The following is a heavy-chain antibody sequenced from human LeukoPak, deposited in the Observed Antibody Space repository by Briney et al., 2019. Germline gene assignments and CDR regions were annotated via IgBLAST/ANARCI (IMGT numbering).Heavy chain of an antibody. V-gene: IGHV3-30-3*01. CDR2: ISYDGSNK. CDR1: GFTFSSYA. J-gene: IGHJ4*02. CDR3: ARAGWQS. D-gene: IGHD6-19*01. Sequence: GRSLRLSCAASGFTFSSYAMHWVSQARGKGLEWVAVISYDGSNKYYADSVKGRFTISRDNSKNTLYLQMNSLRAEDTAVYYCARAGWQSWGQGTLVTVSS.